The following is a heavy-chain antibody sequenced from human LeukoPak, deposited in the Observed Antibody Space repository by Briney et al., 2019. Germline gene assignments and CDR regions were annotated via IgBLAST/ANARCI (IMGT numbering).Heavy chain of an antibody. V-gene: IGHV1-2*02. J-gene: IGHJ3*01. CDR1: GYTFTGYY. CDR3: ARDDGNNGLNAFDV. Sequence: GASVKVSCKASGYTFTGYYIHWVRQAPGQGLEWMGWNNLQNGGTNYAQNFQGRVSMTRDTSITTTYLELNNLRSDDTAIYYCARDDGNNGLNAFDVWGQGTMVTVSS. CDR2: NNLQNGGT. D-gene: IGHD1-14*01.